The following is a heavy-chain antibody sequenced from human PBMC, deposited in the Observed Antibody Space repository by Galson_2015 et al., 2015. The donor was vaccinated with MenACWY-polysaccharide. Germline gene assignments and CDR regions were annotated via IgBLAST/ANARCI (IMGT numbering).Heavy chain of an antibody. CDR2: IKSKTDGGTT. V-gene: IGHV3-15*01. D-gene: IGHD3-22*01. J-gene: IGHJ4*02. CDR1: GFTFSNAW. Sequence: SLRLSCAASGFTFSNAWMSWVRQAPGKGLEWVGRIKSKTDGGTTDYAAPVKGRFTISRDDSKNTLYLQMNSLRAEDTAVYYCARDGGRGYYDSSGYSFDYWGQGTLVTVFS. CDR3: ARDGGRGYYDSSGYSFDY.